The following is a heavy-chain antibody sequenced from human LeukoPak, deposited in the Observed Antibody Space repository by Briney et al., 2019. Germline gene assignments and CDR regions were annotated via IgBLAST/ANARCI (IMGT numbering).Heavy chain of an antibody. V-gene: IGHV4-59*01. J-gene: IGHJ4*02. CDR1: GGSISSYY. Sequence: KISETLSLTCTVSGGSISSYYWSWIRQPPGKGLEWIGYIYYSGSTNYNPSLKSRVTISVDTSKNQFSLKLSSVTAADTAVYYCARVSYSGGSRSYFDYWGQGTLVTVSS. CDR3: ARVSYSGGSRSYFDY. CDR2: IYYSGST. D-gene: IGHD2-15*01.